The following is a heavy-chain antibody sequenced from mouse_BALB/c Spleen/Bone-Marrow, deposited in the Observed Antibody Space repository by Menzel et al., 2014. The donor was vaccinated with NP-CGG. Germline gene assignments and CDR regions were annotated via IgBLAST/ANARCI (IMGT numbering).Heavy chain of an antibody. J-gene: IGHJ3*01. Sequence: SGPELVKPGALVKISCKASGYTFTSYDINWVKQRPGQGLEWIGWIYPGDGSTKYNEKFKGKATLTADKSSSTAYMQLSILTSENSAVYFCARSGDSSGYGFAYWGQGTLVTVSA. CDR3: ARSGDSSGYGFAY. D-gene: IGHD3-2*01. CDR1: GYTFTSYD. V-gene: IGHV1S33*01. CDR2: IYPGDGST.